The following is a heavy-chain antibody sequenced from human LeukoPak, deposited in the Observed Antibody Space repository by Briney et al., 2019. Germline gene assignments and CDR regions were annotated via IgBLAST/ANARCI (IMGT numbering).Heavy chain of an antibody. V-gene: IGHV3-33*01. Sequence: GGSLRLSCAASGFTFSRYGMHWVRQAPGKGLEWVAVIWYDDKYYADSVKGRFTISRDNSKNTLYLQMNSLRAEDTAVYYCAREMDTGIRYYFDYWGQGTLVTVSS. D-gene: IGHD5-18*01. CDR1: GFTFSRYG. CDR2: IWYDDK. J-gene: IGHJ4*02. CDR3: AREMDTGIRYYFDY.